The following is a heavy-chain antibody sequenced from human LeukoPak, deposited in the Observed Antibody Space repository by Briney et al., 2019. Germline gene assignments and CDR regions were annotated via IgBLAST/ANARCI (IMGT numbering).Heavy chain of an antibody. CDR3: ARERRIAVAGRSDAFDI. Sequence: GGSLRLSCAASGFTFSSYSMTWVRQAPGKGLEWVSSISSSSYIYYADSVKGRFTISRDNAKNSLYLQMNSLRAEDTAVYYCARERRIAVAGRSDAFDIWGQGTMVTVSS. D-gene: IGHD6-19*01. CDR1: GFTFSSYS. J-gene: IGHJ3*02. V-gene: IGHV3-21*04. CDR2: ISSSSYI.